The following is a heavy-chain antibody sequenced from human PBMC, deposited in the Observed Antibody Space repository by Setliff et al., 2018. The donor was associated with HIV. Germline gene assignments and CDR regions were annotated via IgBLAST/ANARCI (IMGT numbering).Heavy chain of an antibody. CDR2: VSYDGTYK. CDR3: ARSPGMFDY. V-gene: IGHV3-30*04. Sequence: PGGSLRLSCEASGFNFDLYGFHWVRQAPGKGLEWVAVVSYDGTYKNYADSVKGRFTISRDNSRSTVYVQMNSLRAEDTAVYYCARSPGMFDYWGQGTPVTVSS. J-gene: IGHJ4*02. D-gene: IGHD1-1*01. CDR1: GFNFDLYG.